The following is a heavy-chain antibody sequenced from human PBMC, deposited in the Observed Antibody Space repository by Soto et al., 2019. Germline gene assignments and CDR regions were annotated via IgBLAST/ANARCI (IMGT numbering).Heavy chain of an antibody. V-gene: IGHV1-46*01. CDR1: GYSFTTYN. D-gene: IGHD3-22*01. Sequence: ASVKVSCKASGYSFTTYNIHWVRQAPGQGLEWMGVVNPSSGSTSYAQKFQGRVTMTTDTSTSTAYMELRSLRCDDTAVYYCARESYYYDSSGLDYWGQGTLVTVSS. CDR2: VNPSSGST. J-gene: IGHJ4*02. CDR3: ARESYYYDSSGLDY.